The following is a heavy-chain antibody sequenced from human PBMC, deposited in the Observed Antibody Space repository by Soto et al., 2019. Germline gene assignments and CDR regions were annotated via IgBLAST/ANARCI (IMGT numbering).Heavy chain of an antibody. Sequence: EVQLLESGGGLVQPGGSLRLSCAVSGFTFSVNAMSWVRQAPGKGLEWVSSISGSGTSTSYADSVKGRFTISRDTSKNTLYLQMNSLRAEYTAEYFCAKLRWKWELDNFDYWGQGTLVTVSS. D-gene: IGHD1-26*01. V-gene: IGHV3-23*01. J-gene: IGHJ4*02. CDR1: GFTFSVNA. CDR3: AKLRWKWELDNFDY. CDR2: ISGSGTST.